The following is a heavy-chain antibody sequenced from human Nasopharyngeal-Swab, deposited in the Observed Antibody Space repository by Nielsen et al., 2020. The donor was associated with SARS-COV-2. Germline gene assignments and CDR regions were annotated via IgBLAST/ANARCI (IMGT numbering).Heavy chain of an antibody. V-gene: IGHV3-15*01. D-gene: IGHD3-10*01. Sequence: GRSLRLSCAALGFTFSNAWMSWVRQAPGKGLEWVGRIKNKTDGGTTDYAAPVKGRFTISRDDSKNTLYLQMNSLKTEDTAVYYCTTDWISFGYATNDYWGQGTLVTVSS. CDR1: GFTFSNAW. CDR3: TTDWISFGYATNDY. J-gene: IGHJ4*02. CDR2: IKNKTDGGTT.